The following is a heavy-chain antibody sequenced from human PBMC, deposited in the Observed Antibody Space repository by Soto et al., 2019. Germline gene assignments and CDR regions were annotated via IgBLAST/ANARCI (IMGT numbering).Heavy chain of an antibody. CDR1: GYTFTSYY. J-gene: IGHJ5*02. V-gene: IGHV1-46*01. Sequence: GASVKVSCKASGYTFTSYYMHWVRQAPGQGLEWMGIINPSGGSTSYAQKFQGRVTMTTDKSTSTVYMELSSLRSEDTAVYYCARVQYSSSWYNWFDPWGQGTLVTVSS. CDR3: ARVQYSSSWYNWFDP. CDR2: INPSGGST. D-gene: IGHD6-13*01.